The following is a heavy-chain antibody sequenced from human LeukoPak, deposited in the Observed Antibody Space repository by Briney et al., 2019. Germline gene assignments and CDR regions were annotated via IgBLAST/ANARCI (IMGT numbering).Heavy chain of an antibody. CDR2: IYYSGST. D-gene: IGHD6-19*01. CDR3: ARVPLSAVAGTFDY. J-gene: IGHJ4*02. CDR1: GGSISSYY. Sequence: SETLSLTCTVSGGSISSYYWSWIRQPPGKGLEWIGYIYYSGSTNYNPSLKSRVTISVDTSKNQFSLKLSSVTAADTAVYYCARVPLSAVAGTFDYWGQGTLVTVSS. V-gene: IGHV4-59*12.